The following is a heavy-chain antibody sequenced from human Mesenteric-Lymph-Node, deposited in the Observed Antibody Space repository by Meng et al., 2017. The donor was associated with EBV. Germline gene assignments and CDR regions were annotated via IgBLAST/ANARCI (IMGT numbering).Heavy chain of an antibody. V-gene: IGHV3-74*01. CDR3: ARAMVDY. J-gene: IGHJ4*02. CDR1: GFSFSSYW. CDR2: ISSDATIT. Sequence: EVRLLSPAVVLVRAGWCLRLSCGASGFSFSSYWMHWGRHTPGKGQMWLARISSDATITNYADSVDGRFTISRDNAKNTLYLQMNSLRVEDTAMYYCARAMVDYWGQGTLVTVSS. D-gene: IGHD2-8*01.